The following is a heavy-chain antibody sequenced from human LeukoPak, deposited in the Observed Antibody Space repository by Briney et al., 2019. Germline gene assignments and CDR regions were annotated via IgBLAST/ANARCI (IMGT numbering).Heavy chain of an antibody. V-gene: IGHV1-8*01. CDR3: ARGPVLRYFDWLPRGYFDY. CDR2: MNPNSGNT. D-gene: IGHD3-9*01. CDR1: GYTFTSYD. J-gene: IGHJ4*02. Sequence: ASVKVSCKASGYTFTSYDINWVRQATGQGLEWMGWMNPNSGNTGYAQKFQGRVTMTRNTSISTAYMERSSLRSEDTAVYYCARGPVLRYFDWLPRGYFDYWGQGTLVTVSS.